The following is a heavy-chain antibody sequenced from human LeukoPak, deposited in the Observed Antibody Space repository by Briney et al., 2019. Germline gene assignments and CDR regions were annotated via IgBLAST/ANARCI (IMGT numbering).Heavy chain of an antibody. J-gene: IGHJ4*02. CDR3: ARETTTPMVRGVIITTPFGY. V-gene: IGHV3-30-3*01. CDR1: GFTFSGYA. Sequence: GRSLRLSCAASGFTFSGYAMHWVRQAPGKGLEWVAVISYDGSNKYYADSVKGRFTISRDNSKNTLYLQMNSLRAEDTAVYYCARETTTPMVRGVIITTPFGYWGQGTLVTVSS. D-gene: IGHD3-10*01. CDR2: ISYDGSNK.